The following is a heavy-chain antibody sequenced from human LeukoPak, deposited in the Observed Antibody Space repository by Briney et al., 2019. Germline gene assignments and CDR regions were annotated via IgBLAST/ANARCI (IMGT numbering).Heavy chain of an antibody. J-gene: IGHJ3*02. CDR3: AKPHLLLLLPFDAFDI. CDR1: GFTFSSYA. CDR2: ISGSGGST. D-gene: IGHD2-21*02. Sequence: GGSLRLSCAASGFTFSSYAMSWVRQAPGKGLEWVSAISGSGGSTYYADSVKGRFTISRDNSKNTLYLQMNSLRAEDTAVYYCAKPHLLLLLPFDAFDIWGQGTTVTVSS. V-gene: IGHV3-23*01.